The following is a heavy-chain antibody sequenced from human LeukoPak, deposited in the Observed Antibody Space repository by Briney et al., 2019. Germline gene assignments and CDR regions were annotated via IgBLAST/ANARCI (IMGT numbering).Heavy chain of an antibody. D-gene: IGHD2-2*01. Sequence: AGGSLRLSCVASGFTFSSYWMHWVRQAPGKGLVWVSRINDDGSRTNYADSVKGRFTISRDNAKNTLYLQMNSLRAEDTAVYASVRYCSRTSTGFYSWFDRWGEGTLVTVSS. J-gene: IGHJ5*02. CDR3: VRYCSRTSTGFYSWFDR. V-gene: IGHV3-74*01. CDR2: INDDGSRT. CDR1: GFTFSSYW.